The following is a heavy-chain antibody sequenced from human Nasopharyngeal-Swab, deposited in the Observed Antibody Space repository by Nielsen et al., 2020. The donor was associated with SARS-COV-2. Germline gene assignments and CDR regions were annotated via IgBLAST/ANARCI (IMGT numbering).Heavy chain of an antibody. J-gene: IGHJ4*02. CDR2: ISYDGSNK. D-gene: IGHD3-22*01. CDR1: GFTFSSYA. V-gene: IGHV3-30-3*01. CDR3: ARENYYDSSGLDY. Sequence: GESLKISCAASGFTFSSYAMHWVRQAPGKGLEWVAVISYDGSNKYYADSVKGRFTISRDNSKNTLYLQMNSLRAEDTAVYYCARENYYDSSGLDYWGQGTLVTVSS.